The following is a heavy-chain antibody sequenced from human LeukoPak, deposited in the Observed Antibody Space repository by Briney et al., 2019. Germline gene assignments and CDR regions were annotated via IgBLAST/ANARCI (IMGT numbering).Heavy chain of an antibody. J-gene: IGHJ6*03. Sequence: ASVKVSCKASGYTFTSYGISWVRQAPGQGLEWMGWISADNGNTNYAQKLQGRVTMTTDTSTSTAYMELRSLRSDDTAVYYCARDRVYGDYYQDYYYYMDVWGKGTTVTVSS. CDR3: ARDRVYGDYYQDYYYYMDV. D-gene: IGHD4-17*01. CDR2: ISADNGNT. V-gene: IGHV1-18*01. CDR1: GYTFTSYG.